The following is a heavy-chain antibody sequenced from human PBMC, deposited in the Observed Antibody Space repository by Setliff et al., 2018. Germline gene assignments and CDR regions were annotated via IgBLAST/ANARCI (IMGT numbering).Heavy chain of an antibody. CDR3: AKDPRDTYYNFGY. D-gene: IGHD3-3*01. V-gene: IGHV3-30*02. Sequence: GSLRLSCAASGFSFGGHDMHWVRQAPGKGLEWVAFIRYDGTTESYADSVRGRFTISRDNSKNTLYLQMNSLRAEDTAVYYCAKDPRDTYYNFGYWGQGTLVTVSS. J-gene: IGHJ4*02. CDR2: IRYDGTTE. CDR1: GFSFGGHD.